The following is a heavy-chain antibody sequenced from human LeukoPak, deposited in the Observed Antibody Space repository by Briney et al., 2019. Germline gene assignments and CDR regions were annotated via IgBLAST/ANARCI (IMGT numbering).Heavy chain of an antibody. Sequence: PGGSLRLSCAASGFTFSSTSMSWVRQAPGKGLEWVAVTVGGGDGTYYADSVKGRFTISRDNSNNTLYLQMNSLRAEDTAVYYCAKQTYDILTGSLSYFDYWGQGTLVTVSS. J-gene: IGHJ4*02. CDR3: AKQTYDILTGSLSYFDY. V-gene: IGHV3-23*01. CDR2: TVGGGDGT. CDR1: GFTFSSTS. D-gene: IGHD3-9*01.